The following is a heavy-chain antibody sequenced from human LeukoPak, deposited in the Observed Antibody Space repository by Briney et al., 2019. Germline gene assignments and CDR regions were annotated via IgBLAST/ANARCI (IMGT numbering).Heavy chain of an antibody. CDR2: IYYSGST. Sequence: SETLSLTCTVSGGSISSSTYYWGWIRQPPGTGLEWIGSIYYSGSTYYNPSLKSRVTMSVDTSKNQFSLKLSSVTAADTAVYYCARKGPSYYDSSDYWGQGTLVTVSS. CDR3: ARKGPSYYDSSDY. D-gene: IGHD3-22*01. CDR1: GGSISSSTYY. V-gene: IGHV4-39*07. J-gene: IGHJ4*02.